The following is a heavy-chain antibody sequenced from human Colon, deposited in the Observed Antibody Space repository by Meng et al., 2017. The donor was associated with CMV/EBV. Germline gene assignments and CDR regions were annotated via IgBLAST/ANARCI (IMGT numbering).Heavy chain of an antibody. V-gene: IGHV3-9*01. CDR3: AKDMGANLVSAGRGSDL. Sequence: SLKISCEASGFTVDDYTMHWVRLIPGRGPQWVSGISWNGADRGYADFVKGRFTISRDNARKYVYLEMNSLEVEDTALYFCAKDMGANLVSAGRGSDLWGPGTQVTVSS. D-gene: IGHD3-16*01. CDR1: GFTVDDYT. J-gene: IGHJ5*02. CDR2: ISWNGADR.